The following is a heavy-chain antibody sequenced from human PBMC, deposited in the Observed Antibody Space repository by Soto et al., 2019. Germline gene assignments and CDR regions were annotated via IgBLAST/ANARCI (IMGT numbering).Heavy chain of an antibody. CDR3: ARSRTIFGVVIMRRYYYYGMDV. D-gene: IGHD3-3*01. V-gene: IGHV1-69*13. CDR2: IIPIFGTA. CDR1: GGTVSSYA. J-gene: IGHJ6*02. Sequence: SVKGSCKASGGTVSSYAISWVRQAPGQGLEGMGGIIPIFGTANYAQKFQGRVTITADESTSTAYMELSSLRSEDTAVYYCARSRTIFGVVIMRRYYYYGMDVWGQGTTVTVSS.